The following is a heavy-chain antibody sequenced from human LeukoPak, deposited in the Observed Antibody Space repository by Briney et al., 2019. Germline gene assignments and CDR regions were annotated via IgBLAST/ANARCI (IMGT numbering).Heavy chain of an antibody. CDR2: ISGSGSNT. D-gene: IGHD1-26*01. Sequence: GGSLRLSCAASGFTFSSSAMSWVRQAPGKGPEWVSTISGSGSNTYYADSVQGRFTISRDNSKSTLYLQMNSLRADDTAVYYCAKAYSGSHRGAFDVWGQGTMVTVSS. CDR1: GFTFSSSA. J-gene: IGHJ3*01. CDR3: AKAYSGSHRGAFDV. V-gene: IGHV3-23*01.